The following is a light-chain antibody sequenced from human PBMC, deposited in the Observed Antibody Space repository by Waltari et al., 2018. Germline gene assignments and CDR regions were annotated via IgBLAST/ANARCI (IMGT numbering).Light chain of an antibody. Sequence: DIQMTQSPSSLSASLGDRVTITCRASQGISSWLAWYQQKPGKTPNLLIYRASSLQSGVPSRFSGSGSGTDFTLTISSLQPEDFATYYCQQYNSAPYSFGQGTKVEIK. CDR1: QGISSW. V-gene: IGKV1-5*03. CDR3: QQYNSAPYS. J-gene: IGKJ2*03. CDR2: RAS.